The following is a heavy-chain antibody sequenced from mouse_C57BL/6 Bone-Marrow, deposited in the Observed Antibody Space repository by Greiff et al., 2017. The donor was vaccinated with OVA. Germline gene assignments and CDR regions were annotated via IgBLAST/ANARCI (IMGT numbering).Heavy chain of an antibody. CDR1: GFSLTSYG. V-gene: IGHV2-2*01. CDR3: ARNYGGYYSWFAY. D-gene: IGHD2-3*01. J-gene: IGHJ3*01. CDR2: IWSGGST. Sequence: QVQLQQSGPGLVQPSQSLSITCTVSGFSLTSYGVHWVRQSPGKGLEWLGVIWSGGSTDYNAAFISRLSISKDNSKSQVFFKMNSLQADDTAIYYCARNYGGYYSWFAYWGQGTLVTVSA.